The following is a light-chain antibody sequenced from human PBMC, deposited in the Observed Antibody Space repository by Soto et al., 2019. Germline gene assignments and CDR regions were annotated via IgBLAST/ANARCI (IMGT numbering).Light chain of an antibody. CDR3: MQSTQLPPT. V-gene: IGKV2D-29*02. CDR1: QSLLHITGETF. J-gene: IGKJ5*01. Sequence: DVVMTQTPLSLLFAPGQPASISCKSSQSLLHITGETFLFWYLQKPGQSPQLLIYEVSTRVSGVPDRFSGSGSGTDFTLEISRVETDDVGIYYCMQSTQLPPTFGQGTRLGIE. CDR2: EVS.